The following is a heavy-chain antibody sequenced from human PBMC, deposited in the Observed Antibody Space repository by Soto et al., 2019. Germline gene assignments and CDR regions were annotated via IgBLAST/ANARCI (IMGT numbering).Heavy chain of an antibody. CDR2: IIPILGIA. CDR1: GGTFSSYT. CDR3: ARDPSAGDSACY. J-gene: IGHJ4*02. D-gene: IGHD2-21*01. V-gene: IGHV1-69*08. Sequence: QVQLVQSGAEVKKPGSSVKVSCKASGGTFSSYTISWVRQAPGQGLEWMGWIIPILGIANYAQKFQGRVTITADKSTSTAYMELSSLRSEDTAVYYCARDPSAGDSACYWGQGTLVTVSS.